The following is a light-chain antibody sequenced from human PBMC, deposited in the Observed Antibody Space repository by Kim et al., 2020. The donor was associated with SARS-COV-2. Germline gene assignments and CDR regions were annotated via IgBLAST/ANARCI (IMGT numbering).Light chain of an antibody. CDR2: AAS. Sequence: GDRVTITCRTNQRISSYLTWYQQKPGKAPKLLIYAASSLQRGAPSRFSGSGSGTDFTLTISSLQPEDFATYYCQQSFNTRWTFGQGTKLEI. CDR1: QRISSY. CDR3: QQSFNTRWT. V-gene: IGKV1-39*01. J-gene: IGKJ1*01.